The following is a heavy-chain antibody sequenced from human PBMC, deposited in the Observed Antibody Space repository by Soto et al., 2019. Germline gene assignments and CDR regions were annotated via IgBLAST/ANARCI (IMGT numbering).Heavy chain of an antibody. Sequence: SETLSLTCNVSGGSMSNNYWTWIRQAPGKGLEWIGYVFYTGSTNYNPSLKSRVSISVDTSKKYFSLRLNSVTAADTAVYYCARSLTVTRFDQWGQGTRVTVSS. V-gene: IGHV4-59*01. CDR1: GGSMSNNY. CDR3: ARSLTVTRFDQ. CDR2: VFYTGST. J-gene: IGHJ4*02. D-gene: IGHD4-17*01.